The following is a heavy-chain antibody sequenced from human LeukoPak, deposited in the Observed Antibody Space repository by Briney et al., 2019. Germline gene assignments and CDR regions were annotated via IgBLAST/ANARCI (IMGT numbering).Heavy chain of an antibody. Sequence: PGGSLRLSCAASRFTFSNYAMNWVRQAPGKGLEWLSSISCSGGSTYYADSVRGGFTIFIDNSKNTLYLQKNSLKDEDTALYYCAKDWEYYDSSGYKSFAEYFQLWGQGTLVTVSS. CDR1: RFTFSNYA. CDR2: ISCSGGST. V-gene: IGHV3-23*01. CDR3: AKDWEYYDSSGYKSFAEYFQL. J-gene: IGHJ1*01. D-gene: IGHD3-22*01.